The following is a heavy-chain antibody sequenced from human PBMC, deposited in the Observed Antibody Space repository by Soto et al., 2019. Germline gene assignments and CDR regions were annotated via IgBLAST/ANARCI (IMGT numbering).Heavy chain of an antibody. D-gene: IGHD3-3*01. CDR1: GFTFSNAW. J-gene: IGHJ6*02. CDR3: TTALGGTIFGVVMNYYGMDV. Sequence: GGSLRLSCAASGFTFSNAWMSWVRQAPGKGLEWVGRTKSKTDGGTTDYAAPVKGRFTISRDDSKNTLYLQMNSLKTEDTAVYYCTTALGGTIFGVVMNYYGMDVWGQGTTVTVSS. V-gene: IGHV3-15*01. CDR2: TKSKTDGGTT.